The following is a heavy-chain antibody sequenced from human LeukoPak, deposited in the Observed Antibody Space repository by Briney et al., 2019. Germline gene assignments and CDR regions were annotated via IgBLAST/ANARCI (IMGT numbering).Heavy chain of an antibody. V-gene: IGHV3-66*03. D-gene: IGHD3-10*01. CDR3: AKVGEYYGSGTYHFDY. CDR1: GFTVSSNS. Sequence: GGSLRLSCTVSGFTVSSNSMSWVRQAPGKGLEWVSFIYSDNTHYSDSVKGRFTISRDNSKNTLFLQMNSLRAEDTALYYCAKVGEYYGSGTYHFDYWGQGTLVPVSS. CDR2: IYSDNT. J-gene: IGHJ4*02.